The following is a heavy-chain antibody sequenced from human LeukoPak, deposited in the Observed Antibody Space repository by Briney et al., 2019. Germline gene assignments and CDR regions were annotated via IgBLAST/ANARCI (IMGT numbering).Heavy chain of an antibody. CDR3: ARGNDYGGRYFDS. CDR1: GGAITPDY. Sequence: SGTLSLTCTVSGGAITPDYWTWIRQPPGEGLEWIGYFCDTTHYNPPLRSRVTMSVDTPKNQCSLNLTSVTAADTAVYYCARGNDYGGRYFDSWGQGTLVFVSS. D-gene: IGHD4-23*01. CDR2: FCDTT. J-gene: IGHJ4*02. V-gene: IGHV4-59*01.